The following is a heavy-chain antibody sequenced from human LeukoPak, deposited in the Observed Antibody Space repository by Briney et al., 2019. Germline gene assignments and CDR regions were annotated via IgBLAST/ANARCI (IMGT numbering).Heavy chain of an antibody. CDR2: INPNSGGT. Sequence: ASVKVSCKASGYTFTGYYMHWVRQAPGQGLEWMGWINPNSGGTNYAQKFQGRVTMTRDTSISTAYMDLSRLRSDDTAVYCCARGARGDGYKTGFWGQGTLVTVSS. CDR1: GYTFTGYY. CDR3: ARGARGDGYKTGF. V-gene: IGHV1-2*02. D-gene: IGHD5-12*01. J-gene: IGHJ4*02.